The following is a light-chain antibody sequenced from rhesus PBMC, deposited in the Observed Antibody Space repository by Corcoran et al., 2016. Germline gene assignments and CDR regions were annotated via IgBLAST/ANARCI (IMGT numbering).Light chain of an antibody. V-gene: IGKV2-104*01. CDR1: QSLLDSEDGNTY. CDR2: EVS. Sequence: DILMTQTPLSLAVTLREPASISCRSSQSLLDSEDGNTYLEWYLQKPGQSPQLLIYEVSNRASGVPDRFRGSGSDADFTLKISGVEAGDVGVYYCMQALGFPLTFGGGTKVEIK. CDR3: MQALGFPLT. J-gene: IGKJ4*01.